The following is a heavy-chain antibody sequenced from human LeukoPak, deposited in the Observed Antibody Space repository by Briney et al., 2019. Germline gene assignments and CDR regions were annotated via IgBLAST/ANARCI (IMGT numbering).Heavy chain of an antibody. CDR2: MYSGGST. J-gene: IGHJ3*02. Sequence: GGSLTLSCAASGFSVRSNYMSWVRQSPRKALEWVSIMYSGGSTDYADSVKGRFIISRDHSKNTLYLQMNSLSAEDTAVYYCARDRYCSGGNCYGDSFDIWGQGTMVTVSS. V-gene: IGHV3-53*01. D-gene: IGHD2-15*01. CDR3: ARDRYCSGGNCYGDSFDI. CDR1: GFSVRSNY.